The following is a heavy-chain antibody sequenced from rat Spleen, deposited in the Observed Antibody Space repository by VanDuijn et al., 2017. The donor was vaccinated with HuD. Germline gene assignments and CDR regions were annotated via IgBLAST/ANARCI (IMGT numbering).Heavy chain of an antibody. J-gene: IGHJ3*01. D-gene: IGHD1-4*01. CDR1: GFSLTNYH. Sequence: QVQLKESGPGLVQPSQTLSLTCTVSGFSLTNYHVNWVRQPPGKGLEWVAAISSGGSTYYNSALKSRLSISRDTSKSQVFFKMNSLQTEDTAMYFCAGNFPGITQIGPLAYWGQGTLVTVSS. V-gene: IGHV2S12*01. CDR3: AGNFPGITQIGPLAY. CDR2: ISSGGST.